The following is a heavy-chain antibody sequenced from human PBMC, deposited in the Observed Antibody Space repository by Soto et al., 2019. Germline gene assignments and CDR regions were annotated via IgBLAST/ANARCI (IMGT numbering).Heavy chain of an antibody. CDR1: GGTFSSYT. CDR3: AREEQNYYGSGSYYNY. V-gene: IGHV1-69*08. Sequence: QVQLVQSGAEVKKPGSSVKVSCKASGGTFSSYTISWVRQAPGQGLEWMGRIIPILGIANYAQKFQGRVTITADKSTSTAYMELSSLRSEDTAVYYCAREEQNYYGSGSYYNYWGQRTLVTVSS. J-gene: IGHJ4*02. D-gene: IGHD3-10*01. CDR2: IIPILGIA.